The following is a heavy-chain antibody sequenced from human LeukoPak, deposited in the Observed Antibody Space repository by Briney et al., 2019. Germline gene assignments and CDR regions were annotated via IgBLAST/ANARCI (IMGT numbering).Heavy chain of an antibody. CDR2: ISSSGSTI. CDR1: GFTFSDYY. J-gene: IGHJ4*02. Sequence: PGGSLRLSCAASGFTFSDYYMSWIRQAPGKGLEWVSYISSSGSTIYYADSVKGRFTISRDNAKNSLYLQMNSLRAEDTAVYYCARDPFPMVREPPDYWGQGTLVTVSS. V-gene: IGHV3-11*01. CDR3: ARDPFPMVREPPDY. D-gene: IGHD3-10*01.